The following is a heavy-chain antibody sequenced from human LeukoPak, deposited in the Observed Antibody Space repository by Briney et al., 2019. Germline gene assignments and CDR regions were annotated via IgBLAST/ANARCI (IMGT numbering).Heavy chain of an antibody. CDR2: ISGSGTST. Sequence: GGSLRLSCAASGFTFSTYAMTWVRQAPGKGLEWVSAISGSGTSTYYADSVKGRFTISRDNSKNTLYLQMNSLRTEDTAVYYCAFDYASGSYLGFDYWGQGTLVTVSS. V-gene: IGHV3-23*01. CDR1: GFTFSTYA. D-gene: IGHD3-10*01. J-gene: IGHJ4*02. CDR3: AFDYASGSYLGFDY.